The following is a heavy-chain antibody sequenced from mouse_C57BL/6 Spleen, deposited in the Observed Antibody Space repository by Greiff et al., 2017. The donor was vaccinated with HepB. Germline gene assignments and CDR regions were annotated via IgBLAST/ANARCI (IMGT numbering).Heavy chain of an antibody. CDR3: ARRSLFTFAY. J-gene: IGHJ3*01. D-gene: IGHD6-2*01. V-gene: IGHV1-50*01. CDR1: GYTFTSYW. CDR2: IDPSDSYT. Sequence: QVQLQQPGAELVKPGASVKLSCKASGYTFTSYWMQWVKQRPGQGLEWIGEIDPSDSYTNYNQKFTGKATLTVDTSSSTAYMQLSSLTSEDSAVYYCARRSLFTFAYWGQGTLVTVSA.